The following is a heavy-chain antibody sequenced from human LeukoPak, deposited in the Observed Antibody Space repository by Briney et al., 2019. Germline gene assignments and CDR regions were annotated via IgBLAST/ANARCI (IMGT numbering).Heavy chain of an antibody. CDR3: ARVGGYSSSLVY. J-gene: IGHJ4*02. Sequence: SETLSLTCTVSGGSISSYYWSWIRQPPGKGLEWIGYIYYSGSTNYNPSLKSRVTISVDTSKNQFSLKLSSVTAADTAVYYCARVGGYSSSLVYWGQGTLVTVSS. D-gene: IGHD6-13*01. V-gene: IGHV4-59*01. CDR1: GGSISSYY. CDR2: IYYSGST.